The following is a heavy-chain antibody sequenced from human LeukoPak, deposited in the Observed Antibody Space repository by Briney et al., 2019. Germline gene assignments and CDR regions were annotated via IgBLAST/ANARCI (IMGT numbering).Heavy chain of an antibody. V-gene: IGHV3-7*01. Sequence: GSLRLPCAASGLTLSSYWMTWVRPAPGKGLEWVASIKYDGSEKYYVDSVKGRFTISRENAKNSLYLQMNSLRAEDTAVYYCARDHSDPGLFFDYWGQGTLVTVSS. J-gene: IGHJ4*02. CDR2: IKYDGSEK. CDR1: GLTLSSYW. D-gene: IGHD2-15*01. CDR3: ARDHSDPGLFFDY.